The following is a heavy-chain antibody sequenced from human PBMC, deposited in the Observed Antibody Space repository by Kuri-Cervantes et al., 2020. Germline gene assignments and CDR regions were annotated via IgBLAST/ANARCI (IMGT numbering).Heavy chain of an antibody. D-gene: IGHD3-10*01. CDR2: ISGSGGST. J-gene: IGHJ6*02. CDR1: GFTFSSFA. CDR3: GSGDLGPYGMDV. Sequence: GESLKISCAASGFTFSSFAMTWVRQAPGKGLEWVSAISGSGGSTYYADSVKGRFTISRDISKNTLYLQMSSLRAEDTAVYYCGSGDLGPYGMDVWGQGTAVTVSS. V-gene: IGHV3-23*01.